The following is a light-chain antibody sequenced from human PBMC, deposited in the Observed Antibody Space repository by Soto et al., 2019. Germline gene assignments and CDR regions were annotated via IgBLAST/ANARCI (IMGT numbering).Light chain of an antibody. Sequence: QAASVSGSPGQSITISCTGTSSDVGSYNLVSWYQQHPGKAPKLMIYEVNKRPSGVSNRFSGSKSGNTASLTISGLQAEDEADYYCCSYARSSTLYVFGSGTKLTVL. V-gene: IGLV2-23*02. J-gene: IGLJ1*01. CDR1: SSDVGSYNL. CDR2: EVN. CDR3: CSYARSSTLYV.